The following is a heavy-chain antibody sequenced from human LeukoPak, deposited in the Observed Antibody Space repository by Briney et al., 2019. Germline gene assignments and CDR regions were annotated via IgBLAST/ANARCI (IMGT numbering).Heavy chain of an antibody. Sequence: ASVNVSCTASGYTFTSYDINWVRQATGQGLEWMGWMNPNSGNTGYAQKFQGRVTMTRNTSISTAYMELSSLRSEDTAVYYCARGSGAVAAPFDPWGQGTLVTVSS. D-gene: IGHD6-19*01. J-gene: IGHJ5*02. CDR2: MNPNSGNT. CDR3: ARGSGAVAAPFDP. V-gene: IGHV1-8*01. CDR1: GYTFTSYD.